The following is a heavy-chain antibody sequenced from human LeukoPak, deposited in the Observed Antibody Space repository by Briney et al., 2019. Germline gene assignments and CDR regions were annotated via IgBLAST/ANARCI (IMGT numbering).Heavy chain of an antibody. CDR3: ARGRYCSGGSCYSGSYYYYYYMDV. V-gene: IGHV4-34*01. J-gene: IGHJ6*03. CDR2: INRSGST. Sequence: SETLSLTCAVYGGSFSGYYWSWIRQPPGKGLEWIGEINRSGSTNYNPSLKSRVTISVDTSKNQFSLKLSSVTAADTAVYYGARGRYCSGGSCYSGSYYYYYYMDVWGKGTTVTVSS. CDR1: GGSFSGYY. D-gene: IGHD2-15*01.